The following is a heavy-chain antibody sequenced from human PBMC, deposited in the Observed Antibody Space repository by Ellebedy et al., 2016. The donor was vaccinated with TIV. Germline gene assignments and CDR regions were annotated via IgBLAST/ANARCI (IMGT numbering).Heavy chain of an antibody. CDR3: ARDRAVPSSGWLSYYGMDV. V-gene: IGHV1-2*02. D-gene: IGHD6-19*01. Sequence: ASVKVSCXASGYTFTGYYMHWVRQAPGQGLEWMGWINPNSGGTNYAQKFQGRVTMTRDTSISTAYMELSRLRSDDTAVYYCARDRAVPSSGWLSYYGMDVWGQGTTVTVSS. CDR1: GYTFTGYY. J-gene: IGHJ6*02. CDR2: INPNSGGT.